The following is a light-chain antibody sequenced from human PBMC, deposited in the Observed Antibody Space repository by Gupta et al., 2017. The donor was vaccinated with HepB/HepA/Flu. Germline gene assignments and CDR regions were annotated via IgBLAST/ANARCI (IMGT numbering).Light chain of an antibody. J-gene: IGKJ1*01. CDR1: QDIRNV. V-gene: IGKV1-17*01. CDR3: LQNKSYPWT. Sequence: DIQMTQSPSSLSASVGNRVTITCRASQDIRNVLGWYQQKPRKAPNLLNYSAISLPSGVPTRFSGRGAGTEFTLTISSLQPEDFATYYCLQNKSYPWTFGQGTKVEIK. CDR2: SAI.